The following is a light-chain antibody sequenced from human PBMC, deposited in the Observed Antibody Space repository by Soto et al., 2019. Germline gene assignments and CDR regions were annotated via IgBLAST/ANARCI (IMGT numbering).Light chain of an antibody. V-gene: IGKV1-17*01. Sequence: DIQMTQSPSSLSATVGDRVTITCRASQGIKKALSWYQQKPGNAPKRLKYGASTLQSGVPSKFSGSGFGTEFTFTICSLQPEDFATYYCLQHDSYPWTFGQGTKVDIK. CDR2: GAS. CDR3: LQHDSYPWT. J-gene: IGKJ1*01. CDR1: QGIKKA.